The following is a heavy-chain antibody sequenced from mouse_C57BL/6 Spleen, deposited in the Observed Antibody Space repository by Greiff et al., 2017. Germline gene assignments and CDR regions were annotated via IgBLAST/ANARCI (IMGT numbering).Heavy chain of an antibody. D-gene: IGHD2-1*01. J-gene: IGHJ3*01. CDR2: ISDGGSYT. V-gene: IGHV5-4*03. CDR3: ARGNGNPGWFTY. Sequence: EVKLMESGGGLVKPGGSLKFSCAASGFTFSSYAMYWVRQTPEKRLEWVATISDGGSYTYYPDNVKGRFTISRDNAKNNLYLQMRQLKSEDTAMYYCARGNGNPGWFTYWGTGTLVTVA. CDR1: GFTFSSYA.